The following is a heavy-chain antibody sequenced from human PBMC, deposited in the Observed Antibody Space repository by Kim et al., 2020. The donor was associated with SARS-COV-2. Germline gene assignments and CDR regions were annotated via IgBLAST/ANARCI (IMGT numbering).Heavy chain of an antibody. CDR1: GGSISSSSYY. D-gene: IGHD3-3*01. CDR3: ARHSLRFLEWANWFDP. CDR2: IYYSGST. V-gene: IGHV4-39*01. Sequence: SETLSLTCTVSGGSISSSSYYWGWIRQPPGKGLEWIGSIYYSGSTYYNPSLTSRVTISVDTSKNQFSLKLSSVTAADTAVYYCARHSLRFLEWANWFDPWGQGTLVTVSS. J-gene: IGHJ5*02.